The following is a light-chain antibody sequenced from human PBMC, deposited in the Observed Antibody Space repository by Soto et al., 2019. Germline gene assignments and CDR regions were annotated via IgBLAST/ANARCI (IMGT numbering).Light chain of an antibody. Sequence: EIVLTQSPGTLSLSPGERATLSCRASQSVSINYLAWYQQKPGQAPRLLIYGASSRATGIPDRFSGSGSGTDFTVTIDGLEPEDFAVYYCQQYGSSPLTFGGGTKVDIK. V-gene: IGKV3-20*01. CDR3: QQYGSSPLT. CDR1: QSVSINY. J-gene: IGKJ4*01. CDR2: GAS.